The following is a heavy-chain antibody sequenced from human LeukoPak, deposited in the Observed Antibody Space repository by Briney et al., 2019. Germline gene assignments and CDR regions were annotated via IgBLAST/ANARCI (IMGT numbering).Heavy chain of an antibody. Sequence: ASVKVSCKASGYTFTGYYMHWVRQAPGQGLEWMGWINPNSGGTNYAQKFQGRVTMTRDTSISTAYMELSRLRSDDTAVYYCARAENYHGSGSYVPYDYWGQGTLVTVSS. J-gene: IGHJ4*02. V-gene: IGHV1-2*02. CDR3: ARAENYHGSGSYVPYDY. CDR2: INPNSGGT. CDR1: GYTFTGYY. D-gene: IGHD3-10*01.